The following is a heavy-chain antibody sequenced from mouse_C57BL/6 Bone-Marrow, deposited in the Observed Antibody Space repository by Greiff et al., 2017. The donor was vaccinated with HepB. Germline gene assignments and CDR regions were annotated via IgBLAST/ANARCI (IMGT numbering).Heavy chain of an antibody. CDR1: GFTFSDYG. Sequence: EVKVVESGGGLVKPGGSLKLSCAASGFTFSDYGMHWVRQAPEKGLEWVAYISSGSSTIYYADTVKGRITISRDNAKNTLFLQMTSLRSEDTAMYYGANWEFDYWGQGTTLTVSS. CDR2: ISSGSSTI. V-gene: IGHV5-17*01. D-gene: IGHD4-1*01. J-gene: IGHJ2*01. CDR3: ANWEFDY.